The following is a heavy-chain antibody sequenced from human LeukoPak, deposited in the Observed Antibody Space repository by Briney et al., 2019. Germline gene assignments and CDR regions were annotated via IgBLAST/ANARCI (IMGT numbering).Heavy chain of an antibody. CDR2: IHYNGIT. D-gene: IGHD1-26*01. Sequence: KPSETLSLTCTVSGSMYNYYWSWIRQPPGKGLEWIGYIHYNGITNYSPSLKSRVTMSLDTSKNQVSLKLNSVSAADTAVYYCASGIKSILVGAHDAFDIWGQGTMVTVSS. J-gene: IGHJ3*02. CDR3: ASGIKSILVGAHDAFDI. CDR1: GSMYNYY. V-gene: IGHV4-59*08.